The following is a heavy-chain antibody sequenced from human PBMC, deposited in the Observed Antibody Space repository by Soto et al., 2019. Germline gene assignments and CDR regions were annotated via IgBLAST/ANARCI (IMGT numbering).Heavy chain of an antibody. CDR3: AKTSWERYYSHYFDY. V-gene: IGHV3-30*18. CDR2: ISYDGSDK. CDR1: GFTFSTYG. J-gene: IGHJ4*02. D-gene: IGHD1-26*01. Sequence: QVHLVESGGGVVQPGRSLRLSCAASGFTFSTYGMHWVRQAPGKGLEWVAAISYDGSDKYYGDSVKGRFTISRDNSRNTLYLQMNSLRAEDTAVYYCAKTSWERYYSHYFDYWGQGNLVTVSS.